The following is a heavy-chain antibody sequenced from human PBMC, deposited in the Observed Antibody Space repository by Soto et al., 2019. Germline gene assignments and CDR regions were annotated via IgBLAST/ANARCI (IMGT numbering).Heavy chain of an antibody. D-gene: IGHD2-21*01. CDR2: IWYDGTYK. V-gene: IGHV3-33*01. CDR3: ARADTVIGVRVVDV. Sequence: QVQLVESGGGVVQPGRSLRLSCGVSGFTFSDYGMHWVRQAPGKGLEWVAVIWYDGTYKYYADSVKGRFTVSRDNSKNTLYLHMNSLRADDTAVYYCARADTVIGVRVVDVWGQGTTVTVSS. J-gene: IGHJ6*02. CDR1: GFTFSDYG.